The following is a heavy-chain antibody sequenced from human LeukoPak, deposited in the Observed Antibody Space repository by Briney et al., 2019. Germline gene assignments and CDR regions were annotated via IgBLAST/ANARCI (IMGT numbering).Heavy chain of an antibody. J-gene: IGHJ5*02. D-gene: IGHD2-15*01. Sequence: PSETLSLTCTVSGGSISGYYWSWIRQPPGKGLEWIGYIYYSGSTNYNPSLKSRVTISIDTSKNQFSLKLSSVTAADTAVYYCARSRYCSGGSCYWFDPWGQGTLVTVSS. CDR1: GGSISGYY. V-gene: IGHV4-59*08. CDR2: IYYSGST. CDR3: ARSRYCSGGSCYWFDP.